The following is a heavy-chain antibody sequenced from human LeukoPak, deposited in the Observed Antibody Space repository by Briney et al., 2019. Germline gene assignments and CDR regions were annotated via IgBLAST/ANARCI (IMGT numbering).Heavy chain of an antibody. CDR2: ISGRGGNT. Sequence: GGSLRLSCAASGLTFNNYALTWSRQAPGKGLEWVSSISGRGGNTYYADSVKGRFTISRDDSKNTLFLQMNSLRAEDTAVYYCATGYSGSLRSPLDSWGQGTLVTVSS. CDR1: GLTFNNYA. V-gene: IGHV3-23*01. D-gene: IGHD3-22*01. J-gene: IGHJ5*01. CDR3: ATGYSGSLRSPLDS.